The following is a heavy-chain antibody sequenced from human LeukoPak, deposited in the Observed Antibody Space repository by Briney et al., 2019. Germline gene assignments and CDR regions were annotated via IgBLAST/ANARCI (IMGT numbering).Heavy chain of an antibody. CDR2: ISGSGGST. D-gene: IGHD3-10*01. CDR3: AEDRHPYGSGSLLAPFDY. CDR1: GFTFSSYA. V-gene: IGHV3-23*01. J-gene: IGHJ4*02. Sequence: PGGSLRLSCAASGFTFSSYAMSWVRQAPGKGLEWVSAISGSGGSTYYADSVKGRFTISRDNSKNTLYLQMNSLRAEDTAVYYCAEDRHPYGSGSLLAPFDYWGQGTLVTVSS.